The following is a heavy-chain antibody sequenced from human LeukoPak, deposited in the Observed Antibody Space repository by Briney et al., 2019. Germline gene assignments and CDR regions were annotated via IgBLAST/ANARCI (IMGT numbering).Heavy chain of an antibody. D-gene: IGHD3-10*01. CDR1: GGTFSSYA. CDR3: AREYGSGSYY. Sequence: AASVKVSCKASGGTFSSYAISWVRQAPGQGLEWMGGIIPIFGTANYAQKFQGRVTITADESTSTAYMELSSLRSEDTAVYYCAREYGSGSYYWGQGTLVTVSS. J-gene: IGHJ4*02. V-gene: IGHV1-69*13. CDR2: IIPIFGTA.